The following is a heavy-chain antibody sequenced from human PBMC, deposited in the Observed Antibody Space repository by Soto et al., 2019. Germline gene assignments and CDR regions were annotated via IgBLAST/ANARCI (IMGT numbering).Heavy chain of an antibody. CDR2: INPKTGGT. J-gene: IGHJ4*02. V-gene: IGHV1-2*02. Sequence: QVQLVESGAEVTKPGASVRISCAGSHNTLSGYILHWVRQAPGQGLEWVGWINPKTGGTKYSRTFQGRVTMTMDTSICTAYVELSRLTSDDTAIYFCAENFAHRSSWHTFDFCGPGTLVTVSS. D-gene: IGHD2-15*01. CDR1: HNTLSGYI. CDR3: AENFAHRSSWHTFDF.